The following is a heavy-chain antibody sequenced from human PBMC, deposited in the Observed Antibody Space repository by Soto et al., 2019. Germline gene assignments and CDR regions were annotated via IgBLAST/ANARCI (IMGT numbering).Heavy chain of an antibody. J-gene: IGHJ3*02. V-gene: IGHV3-9*01. CDR1: GFTFDDYA. Sequence: GGSLRLSCAASGFTFDDYAMHWVRQAPGKGLEWVSGISWNSDRIDYADSVKGRFTVSRDNAKNFLYLRMNSLRTEDTALYHCTKDISAGGADIWGQGTMVTVSS. D-gene: IGHD3-3*02. CDR3: TKDISAGGADI. CDR2: ISWNSDRI.